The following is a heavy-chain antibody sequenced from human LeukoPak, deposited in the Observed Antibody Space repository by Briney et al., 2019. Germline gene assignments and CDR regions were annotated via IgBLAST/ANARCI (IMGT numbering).Heavy chain of an antibody. D-gene: IGHD6-13*01. J-gene: IGHJ4*02. CDR3: ARFSSIAAAFDY. Sequence: SETLSLTCTVSGGTFSNYYWSWIRQPAGKGLEWIGRIYTSGTTHYNPSLKSRVTMSVDTSKNQFSLNLSSVTAADTAVYYCARFSSIAAAFDYWGLGTLVTVSS. V-gene: IGHV4-4*07. CDR2: IYTSGTT. CDR1: GGTFSNYY.